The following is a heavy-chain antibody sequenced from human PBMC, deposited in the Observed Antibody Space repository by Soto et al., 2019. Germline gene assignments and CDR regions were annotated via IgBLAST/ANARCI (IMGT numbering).Heavy chain of an antibody. V-gene: IGHV3-7*03. J-gene: IGHJ3*01. CDR1: GFTFSDNW. Sequence: EVQLVESGGGLVQPGGSLRLSCAASGFTFSDNWMSWVRQAPGRGLEWVANIKEDGSDRYYVDSVKGRFTISRDNAENSLFLQMNSLRAEDTAVYFCARLVWHSGGWRRGEQVFDFWGQGTMVTVSS. D-gene: IGHD2-15*01. CDR2: IKEDGSDR. CDR3: ARLVWHSGGWRRGEQVFDF.